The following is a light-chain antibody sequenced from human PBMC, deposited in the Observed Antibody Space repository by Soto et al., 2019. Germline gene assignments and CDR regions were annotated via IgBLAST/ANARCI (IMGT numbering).Light chain of an antibody. CDR1: QSVDSIY. V-gene: IGKV3-20*01. Sequence: EIVLTQSPGTLSLSPGDRATLSCRASQSVDSIYLAWYQQRPGQAPRLLLYGAYNRAAGIPNRFSGSGSGTDFTLSISRLEPEDFAVYYCQQYVSRAFGQGTKVDIK. J-gene: IGKJ1*01. CDR2: GAY. CDR3: QQYVSRA.